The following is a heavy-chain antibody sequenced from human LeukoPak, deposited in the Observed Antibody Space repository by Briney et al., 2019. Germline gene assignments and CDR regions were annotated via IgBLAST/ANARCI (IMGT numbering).Heavy chain of an antibody. CDR1: VGSISSGGYY. J-gene: IGHJ4*02. V-gene: IGHV4-31*02. CDR2: IYYSAST. Sequence: SQILSLTWTVAVGSISSGGYYWSWMRQHPGKCLGGVGYIYYSASTYYNPSLKSRVTISVDTSKNQFSLKLSSVTAADTAVYYCARVNRYYDSSGLDYWGQGTLVTVSS. D-gene: IGHD3-22*01. CDR3: ARVNRYYDSSGLDY.